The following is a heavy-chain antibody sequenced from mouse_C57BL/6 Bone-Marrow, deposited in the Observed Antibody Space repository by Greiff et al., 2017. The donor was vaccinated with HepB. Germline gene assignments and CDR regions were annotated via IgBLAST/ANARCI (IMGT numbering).Heavy chain of an antibody. CDR1: GFTFSDYY. CDR3: ARLRRYYAMDY. Sequence: EVKLVESEGGLVQPGSSMKLSCTASGFTFSDYYMAWVRQVPEKGLEWVANINYDGSSTYYLDSLKSRFTISRDNAKNILYLQMSSLKSEDTATYCCARLRRYYAMDYWGQGTSVTVSS. D-gene: IGHD2-12*01. CDR2: INYDGSST. V-gene: IGHV5-16*01. J-gene: IGHJ4*01.